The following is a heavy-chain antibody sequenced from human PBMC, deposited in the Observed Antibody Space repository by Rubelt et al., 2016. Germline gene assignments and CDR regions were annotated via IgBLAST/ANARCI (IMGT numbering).Heavy chain of an antibody. CDR2: MSSTGNYI. CDR3: ARGLIPPDY. D-gene: IGHD3-16*01. J-gene: IGHJ4*02. Sequence: EIQVVESGGGLVQPGGSLRLSCVASGFTLGDYWMGWVRQAPGKGLEWVSSMSSTGNYIYYADSVKGRFTISRHNAKDSLYLQMNSLRAEDTAVYYCARGLIPPDYWGQGTLVTVSS. V-gene: IGHV3-21*02. CDR1: GFTLGDYW.